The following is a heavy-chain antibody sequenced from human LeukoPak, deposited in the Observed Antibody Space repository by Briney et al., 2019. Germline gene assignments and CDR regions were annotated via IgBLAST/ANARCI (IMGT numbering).Heavy chain of an antibody. CDR2: ISSSSSYI. Sequence: GGSLRLSCAASGFTFSSYSMNWVRQAPGEGLEWVSSISSSSSYIYYADSVKGRFTISRDNAKNSLYLQMNSLRAEDTAVYYCARDRPSSGGNYFDLWGRGTLVTVSS. V-gene: IGHV3-21*04. CDR3: ARDRPSSGGNYFDL. CDR1: GFTFSSYS. D-gene: IGHD2-15*01. J-gene: IGHJ2*01.